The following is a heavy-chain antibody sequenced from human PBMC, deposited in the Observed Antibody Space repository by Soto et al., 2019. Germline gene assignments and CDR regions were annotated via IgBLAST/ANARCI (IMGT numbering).Heavy chain of an antibody. CDR2: IYYSGST. CDR1: GGSISSSSYY. Sequence: QLQLQESGPGLVKPSETLSLTCTVSGGSISSSSYYWGWIRQPPGKGLEWIGSIYYSGSTYYNPSLKSRVTISVDTSKNQFSLKLSSVTAADTAVYYCARNSNLVSFAFDIWGQGTMVTVSS. V-gene: IGHV4-39*01. D-gene: IGHD4-4*01. CDR3: ARNSNLVSFAFDI. J-gene: IGHJ3*02.